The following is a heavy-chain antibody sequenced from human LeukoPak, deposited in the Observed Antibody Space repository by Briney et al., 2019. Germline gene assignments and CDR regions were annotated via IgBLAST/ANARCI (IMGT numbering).Heavy chain of an antibody. V-gene: IGHV4-59*01. CDR3: ARATYRKYYFDY. J-gene: IGHJ4*02. D-gene: IGHD5-18*01. CDR2: IYYSGST. CDR1: GGSISSYY. Sequence: SETLSLTCTVSGGSISSYYWSWIRQPPGKGLEWIGYIYYSGSTNYNPSLKSRVTISVDTSKNQFSLKLSSVTAADTAVYYCARATYRKYYFDYWGQGTLVTVSS.